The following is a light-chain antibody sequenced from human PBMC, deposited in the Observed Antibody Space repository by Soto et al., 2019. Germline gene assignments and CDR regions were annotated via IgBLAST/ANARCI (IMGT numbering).Light chain of an antibody. CDR3: QNFNSAPLT. J-gene: IGKJ4*01. CDR1: QGITYY. Sequence: DIQMTQSPSSLSASVGDRVTITCRASQGITYYLAWYQQKPWKVPKLLIYAASTLQSGVPSRFSGGGSGADFTLTICSLQPEDVATYYCQNFNSAPLTFGGGTKVEIK. V-gene: IGKV1-27*01. CDR2: AAS.